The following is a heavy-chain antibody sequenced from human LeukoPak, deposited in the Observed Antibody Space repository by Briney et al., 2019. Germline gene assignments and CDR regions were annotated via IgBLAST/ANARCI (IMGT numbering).Heavy chain of an antibody. D-gene: IGHD3-10*01. Sequence: GASVKVFCKASGYTFTSYYMHWVRQAPGQGLEWMGIINPSGGSTSYAQKFQGRVTMTRDTSTSTVYMELSSLRSEDTAVYYCASGQMVRGVLNWFDPWGQGTLVTVSS. J-gene: IGHJ5*02. CDR2: INPSGGST. CDR3: ASGQMVRGVLNWFDP. V-gene: IGHV1-46*01. CDR1: GYTFTSYY.